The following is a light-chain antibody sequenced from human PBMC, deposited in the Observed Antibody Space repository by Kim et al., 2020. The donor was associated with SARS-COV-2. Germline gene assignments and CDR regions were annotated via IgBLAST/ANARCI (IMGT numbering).Light chain of an antibody. V-gene: IGLV2-14*04. CDR2: DVS. J-gene: IGLJ1*01. Sequence: GQSITISCTGTSSDVGGYNYVSWYQQHPGNAPKLMIYDVSKRPSGVSNRFSGSKSGNTASLTISGLQAEDEADYYCSSYTSSSTYVFGTGTKVTVL. CDR1: SSDVGGYNY. CDR3: SSYTSSSTYV.